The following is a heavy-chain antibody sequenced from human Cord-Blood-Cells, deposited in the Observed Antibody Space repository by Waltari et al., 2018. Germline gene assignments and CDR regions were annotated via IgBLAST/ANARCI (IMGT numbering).Heavy chain of an antibody. J-gene: IGHJ5*02. CDR2: INHSGST. CDR1: GGSFSGSY. CDR3: AREGSMVRGVITWFDP. D-gene: IGHD3-10*01. Sequence: QVQLQQWCAGLLKPSGTLSLTCAVYGGSFSGSYWSWIRQPPGKGLEWIGEINHSGSTNYNPSLKSRVTISVDTSKNQFSLKLSSVTAADTAVYYCAREGSMVRGVITWFDPWGQGTLVTVSS. V-gene: IGHV4-34*01.